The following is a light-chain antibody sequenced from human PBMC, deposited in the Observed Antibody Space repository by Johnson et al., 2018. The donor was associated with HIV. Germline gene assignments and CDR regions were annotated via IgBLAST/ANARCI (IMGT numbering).Light chain of an antibody. V-gene: IGLV1-51*01. CDR3: GTWDGSLSAGV. Sequence: VLTQPPSVSAAPGQKVTISCSGSSSDIGNNYVSWYQQLPGTAPKLLIYDNNKRPSGIPDRFSGSKSGTSATLGITGLQTGDEADYYCGTWDGSLSAGVFGTGTKVTVL. CDR1: SSDIGNNY. J-gene: IGLJ1*01. CDR2: DNN.